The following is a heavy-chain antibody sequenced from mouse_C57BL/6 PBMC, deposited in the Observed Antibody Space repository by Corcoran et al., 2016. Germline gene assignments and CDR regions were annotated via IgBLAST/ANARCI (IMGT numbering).Heavy chain of an antibody. CDR3: ARSGYGNYSPCAMDY. Sequence: VQLQQSGAELVKPGASVKISCKASGYAFSSYWMNWVKQRPGKGLEWIGQIYPGDGDTNYNGKFKGKATLTADKSSSTAYMQLSSLTSEDSAVYFCARSGYGNYSPCAMDYWGQGTSVTVSS. V-gene: IGHV1-80*01. CDR2: IYPGDGDT. D-gene: IGHD2-10*02. CDR1: GYAFSSYW. J-gene: IGHJ4*01.